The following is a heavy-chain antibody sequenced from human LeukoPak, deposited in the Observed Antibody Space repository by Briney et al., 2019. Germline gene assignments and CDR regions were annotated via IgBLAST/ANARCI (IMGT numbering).Heavy chain of an antibody. V-gene: IGHV1-69*13. CDR1: GGTFSSYA. Sequence: ASVKVSCKASGGTFSSYAISWVRQAPGQGLEWMGGIIPIFGTVNYAQKFQGRVTITADESTSTAYMELSSLRSEDTAVYYCATETAIFGVVNAAFDYWGQGTLVTVSS. D-gene: IGHD3-3*01. CDR2: IIPIFGTV. J-gene: IGHJ4*02. CDR3: ATETAIFGVVNAAFDY.